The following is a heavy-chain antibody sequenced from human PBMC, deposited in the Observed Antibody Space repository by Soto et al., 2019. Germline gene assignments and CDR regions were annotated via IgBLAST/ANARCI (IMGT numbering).Heavy chain of an antibody. V-gene: IGHV3-23*01. D-gene: IGHD3-16*01. CDR1: GFKFSTYG. J-gene: IGHJ4*02. CDR3: AGIGGWQPSFPIDY. Sequence: EVQLLEAGGGLVQPGGSLTLSCAASGFKFSTYGMSWVRQAPGKGLEWVSGISGSGGSTYYTDSVKGRFTISRDNSKNTLHLHMDSLRAEDTAVSYCAGIGGWQPSFPIDYWGQGTLVTVSS. CDR2: ISGSGGST.